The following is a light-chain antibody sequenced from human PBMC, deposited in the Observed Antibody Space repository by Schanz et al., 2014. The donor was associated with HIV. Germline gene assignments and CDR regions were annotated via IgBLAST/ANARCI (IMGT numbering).Light chain of an antibody. CDR3: QQRNTWPRT. Sequence: EIVLTQSPATLSLSPGERVTLSCRASQSINSYLAWYQQKPGQAPRLLIYDASNRATGIPARFSGSGSGTDFTLTISRLEPEDFAFYYCQQRNTWPRTFGQGTKVEV. CDR1: QSINSY. J-gene: IGKJ1*01. CDR2: DAS. V-gene: IGKV3-11*01.